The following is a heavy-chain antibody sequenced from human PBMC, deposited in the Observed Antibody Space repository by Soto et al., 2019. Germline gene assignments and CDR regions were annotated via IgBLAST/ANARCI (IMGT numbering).Heavy chain of an antibody. Sequence: EGSLRLSCAASGFTFSSYAMHWVRQAPGKGLEYVSAISSNGGSTYYANSVKGRFTISRDNSKNTLYLQMGSLRAEDMAVYYCARSVAAGVYYYYYMDVWGKGTTVTGSS. V-gene: IGHV3-64*01. CDR1: GFTFSSYA. CDR3: ARSVAAGVYYYYYMDV. CDR2: ISSNGGST. D-gene: IGHD6-19*01. J-gene: IGHJ6*03.